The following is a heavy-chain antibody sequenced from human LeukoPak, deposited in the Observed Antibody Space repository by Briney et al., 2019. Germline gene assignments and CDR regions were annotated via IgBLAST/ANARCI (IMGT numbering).Heavy chain of an antibody. CDR2: IYPGDSDT. Sequence: GESLKISCKGSGYSFTSYWIGWVRQMPGKGLEWMGIIYPGDSDTRYSPSFQGQVTISADKPISTAYLQWSSLKASDTAMYYCARSLTSYYYDSSGYYYGYWGQGTLVTVSS. D-gene: IGHD3-22*01. V-gene: IGHV5-51*04. CDR3: ARSLTSYYYDSSGYYYGY. CDR1: GYSFTSYW. J-gene: IGHJ4*02.